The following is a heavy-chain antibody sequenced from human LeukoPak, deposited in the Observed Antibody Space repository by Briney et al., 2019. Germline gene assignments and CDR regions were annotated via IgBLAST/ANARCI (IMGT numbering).Heavy chain of an antibody. J-gene: IGHJ6*02. CDR2: ISAYNGNT. D-gene: IGHD6-13*01. Sequence: ASVKVSCKASGYTFTSNGISWVRQAAGQGLEWMGWISAYNGNTNYAQKVQGRVTMTTDTSTSTGYMELRSLRSDDTAVYYCARVAATIYWYYGMDVWGQGTTVTVPS. V-gene: IGHV1-18*01. CDR3: ARVAATIYWYYGMDV. CDR1: GYTFTSNG.